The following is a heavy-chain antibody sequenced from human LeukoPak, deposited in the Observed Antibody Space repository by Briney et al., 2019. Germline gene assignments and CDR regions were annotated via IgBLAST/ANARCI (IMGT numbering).Heavy chain of an antibody. CDR1: GYTFTSYG. V-gene: IGHV1-18*01. CDR2: ISAYNGNT. D-gene: IGHD6-19*01. J-gene: IGHJ6*03. Sequence: GASVKVSCKASGYTFTSYGISWVRQAPGQGLEWMGWISAYNGNTNYAQKLQGRVTMTTDTSTSTAYMELRSLRSDDTAVYHCARLVAGPYYYYYMDVWGKGTTVTVSS. CDR3: ARLVAGPYYYYYMDV.